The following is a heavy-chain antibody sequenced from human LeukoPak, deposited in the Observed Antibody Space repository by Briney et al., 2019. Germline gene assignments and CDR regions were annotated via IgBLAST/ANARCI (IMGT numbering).Heavy chain of an antibody. Sequence: PSETLSLTCTVSGGSISSGDYYWSWIRQPPGKGLEWIGYIYYSGSTYYNPSLKSRVTISVDTSKNQFSLKLSSVTAADTAVYYCARAPAYCSGGTGVCGMDVWGQGTTVTVSS. D-gene: IGHD2-15*01. J-gene: IGHJ6*02. CDR1: GGSISSGDYY. CDR3: ARAPAYCSGGTGVCGMDV. CDR2: IYYSGST. V-gene: IGHV4-30-4*01.